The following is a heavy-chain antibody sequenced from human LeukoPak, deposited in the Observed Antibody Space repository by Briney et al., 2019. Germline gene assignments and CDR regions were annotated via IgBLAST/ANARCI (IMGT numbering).Heavy chain of an antibody. CDR3: ARGGWSSGQNGNYYYMDV. J-gene: IGHJ6*03. D-gene: IGHD3-22*01. CDR1: GGSISSYY. V-gene: IGHV4-59*01. CDR2: IYYSGST. Sequence: SETLSLTCTVSGGSISSYYWSWIRQPPGKGLEWIGYIYYSGSTNYNPPLKSRVTISVDTSKNQFSLKLSSVTAADTAVDYCARGGWSSGQNGNYYYMDVWGKGTTVTISS.